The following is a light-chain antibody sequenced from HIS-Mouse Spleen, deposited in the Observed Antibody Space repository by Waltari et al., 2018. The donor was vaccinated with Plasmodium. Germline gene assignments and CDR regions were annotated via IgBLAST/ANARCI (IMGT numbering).Light chain of an antibody. CDR2: EDS. CDR3: YSTDSSGNHRV. CDR1: ALPKQS. J-gene: IGLJ3*02. Sequence: SYELTQPPSVSVSPGQTARITCPGDALPKQSAYWYPPKSGPAPLLVIDEDSNRPPGIPERFSGSSSGTMATLTISGAQVEDEADYYCYSTDSSGNHRVFGGGTKLTVL. V-gene: IGLV3-10*01.